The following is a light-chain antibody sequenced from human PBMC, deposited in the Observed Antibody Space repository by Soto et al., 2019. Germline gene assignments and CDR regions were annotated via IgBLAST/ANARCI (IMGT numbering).Light chain of an antibody. CDR2: AAS. CDR1: QGISNY. CDR3: QKYNSAPRT. Sequence: DIQMTQSPSSLSASVGDRVTITCRASQGISNYLAWYRQKPEKVPKLMIYAASSLQSGVTSRFRGSGSGTDFTLTISSLQPEDVATYYCQKYNSAPRTLGQGTKVDI. V-gene: IGKV1-27*01. J-gene: IGKJ1*01.